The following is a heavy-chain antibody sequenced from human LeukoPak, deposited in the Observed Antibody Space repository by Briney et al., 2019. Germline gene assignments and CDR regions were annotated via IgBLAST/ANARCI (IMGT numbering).Heavy chain of an antibody. CDR1: GGSISSGDYY. V-gene: IGHV4-30-4*01. CDR2: IYYSGST. D-gene: IGHD2/OR15-2a*01. J-gene: IGHJ4*02. CDR3: ARGLVYDRRLNFDY. Sequence: SQTLSLTCTVSGGSISSGDYYWSWIRQPPGKDLEWIGYIYYSGSTYYNPSLKSRVTISVDTSKNQFSLKLSSVTAADTAVYYCARGLVYDRRLNFDYWGQGTLVTVSS.